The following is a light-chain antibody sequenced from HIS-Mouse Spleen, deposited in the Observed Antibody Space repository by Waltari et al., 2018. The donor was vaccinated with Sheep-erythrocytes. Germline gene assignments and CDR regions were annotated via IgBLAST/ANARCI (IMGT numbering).Light chain of an antibody. V-gene: IGKV1-9*01. Sequence: DIQLTQSPSFLSASVGDRVTITCRASQCISSYLAWYQQKPGKAPKLLIYAASTLQSGVPSRFSGSGSGTEVTLTISSLQPEDFATYYCQQLNSYLTWTFGQGTKVEIK. CDR2: AAS. CDR3: QQLNSYLTWT. CDR1: QCISSY. J-gene: IGKJ1*01.